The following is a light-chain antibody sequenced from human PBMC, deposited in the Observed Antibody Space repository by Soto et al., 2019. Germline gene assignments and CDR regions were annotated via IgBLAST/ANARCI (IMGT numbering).Light chain of an antibody. CDR1: SSDVGGYSY. V-gene: IGLV2-14*01. CDR2: EVS. Sequence: QSALTQPASVSGSPGQSITISCTGTSSDVGGYSYVSWYQQHPGKAPKLMIYEVSNRPSGVSNRFSGSKSGNTASLTISGLQDEDEADYYCSSYTSSSTVVFGGGTKVTVL. J-gene: IGLJ2*01. CDR3: SSYTSSSTVV.